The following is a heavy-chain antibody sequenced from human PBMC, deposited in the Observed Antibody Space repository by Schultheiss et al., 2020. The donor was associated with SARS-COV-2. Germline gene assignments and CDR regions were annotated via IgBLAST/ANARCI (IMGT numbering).Heavy chain of an antibody. Sequence: GGSLRLSCAASGFTFSSYSMNWVRQAPGKGLVWVSSISSSSSYIYYADSVKGRFTISRDNAKNSLYLQMNSLRAEDTAVYYCARGSAAEDYWYFDLWGRGTLVTVSS. CDR2: ISSSSSYI. J-gene: IGHJ2*01. CDR3: ARGSAAEDYWYFDL. V-gene: IGHV3-21*01. CDR1: GFTFSSYS.